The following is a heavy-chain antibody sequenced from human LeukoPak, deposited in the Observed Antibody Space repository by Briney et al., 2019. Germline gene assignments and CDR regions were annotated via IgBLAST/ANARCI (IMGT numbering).Heavy chain of an antibody. V-gene: IGHV3-7*04. CDR1: GLTFSGYW. J-gene: IGHJ4*02. CDR3: ARGSGDY. CDR2: IKPDGSEK. Sequence: GGSLRLSCAASGLTFSGYWMNWVRQAPGKGLEWVASIKPDGSEKYYVDSVKCRFTISRDNAKKSLYLKMTSLRDEDTAVYYCARGSGDYSGQGTLVTVSS.